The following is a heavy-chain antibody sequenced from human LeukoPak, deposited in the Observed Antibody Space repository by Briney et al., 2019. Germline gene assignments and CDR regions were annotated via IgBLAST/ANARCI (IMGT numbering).Heavy chain of an antibody. Sequence: GGSLRLSCAASGFTFSSYAMSWVRQAPGKGLEWVSAISGSGATIYYADSVKGRFTISRDDSKNTLFLQMNTLRAEDTAVYYCAKESATFHSDCWGQGTLVTVSS. J-gene: IGHJ4*02. CDR3: AKESATFHSDC. CDR2: ISGSGATI. V-gene: IGHV3-23*01. CDR1: GFTFSSYA. D-gene: IGHD3-3*01.